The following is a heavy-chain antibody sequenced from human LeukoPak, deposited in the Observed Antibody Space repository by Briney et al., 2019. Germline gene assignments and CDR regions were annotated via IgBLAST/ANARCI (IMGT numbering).Heavy chain of an antibody. CDR1: GFTFSSCE. D-gene: IGHD5-18*01. CDR2: ISSSGSTI. Sequence: QPGGSLRLSCAASGFTFSSCEMNWVRQAPGKGLEWVSYISSSGSTIYYADSVKGRFTISRDNARNSLYLQMNSLRAEDTAVYYCARDPGPGSYGNDAFDIWGQGTMVTVSS. J-gene: IGHJ3*02. CDR3: ARDPGPGSYGNDAFDI. V-gene: IGHV3-48*03.